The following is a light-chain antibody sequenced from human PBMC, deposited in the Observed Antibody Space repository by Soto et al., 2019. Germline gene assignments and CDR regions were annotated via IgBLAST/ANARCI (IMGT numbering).Light chain of an antibody. J-gene: IGKJ3*01. V-gene: IGKV3-15*01. CDR1: QSVSSN. CDR2: GAS. CDR3: QQYNNWPLT. Sequence: EIVMTQSPATLSVSPGERATLSCRASQSVSSNLAWYQQKPGQAPRLLIYGASTRATGIPARFSGSGSGTEFTLTISSLQSEDFAVYYCQQYNNWPLTFGPGTSGYQ.